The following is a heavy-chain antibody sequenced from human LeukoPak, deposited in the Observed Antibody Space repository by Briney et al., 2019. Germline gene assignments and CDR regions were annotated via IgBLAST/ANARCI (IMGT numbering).Heavy chain of an antibody. D-gene: IGHD5-18*01. CDR3: AARRRGYSYGTLPLDY. CDR1: GGSFSGYY. Sequence: SETLSLTCAVYGGSFSGYYWSWIRQPPGKGLEWIGEINHSGSTNYNPSLKSRVTISVDTSKNQFSLKLSSVTAADTAVYYCAARRRGYSYGTLPLDYWGQGTLVTVSS. V-gene: IGHV4-34*01. CDR2: INHSGST. J-gene: IGHJ4*02.